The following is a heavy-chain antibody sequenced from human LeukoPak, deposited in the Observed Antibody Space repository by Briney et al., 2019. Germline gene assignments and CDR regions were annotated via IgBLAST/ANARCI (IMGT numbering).Heavy chain of an antibody. CDR1: GFTFSSYA. CDR3: ARGGITIFGVEEGAFDI. D-gene: IGHD3-3*01. J-gene: IGHJ3*02. CDR2: ISYDGSNK. V-gene: IGHV3-30-3*01. Sequence: GGSLRLSCAASGFTFSSYAMHGVRQAPGKGLEWVAVISYDGSNKYYADSVKGRFTISRDNSKNTLYLQMNSLRVEDTAVYYCARGGITIFGVEEGAFDIWGQGTMVTVSS.